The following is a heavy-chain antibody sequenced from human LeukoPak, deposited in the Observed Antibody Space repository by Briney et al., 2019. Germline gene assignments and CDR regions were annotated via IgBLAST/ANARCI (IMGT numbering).Heavy chain of an antibody. V-gene: IGHV4-4*07. CDR2: IYSSGTI. J-gene: IGHJ3*02. CDR3: ATLPTQYSRWPDDAFDI. Sequence: SETLSLTCTVSGGSINNYYWSWIRQPAGKGLEWIGRIYSSGTITYNPSLKSRVTMSVDTSKNQFSLRLSSVTAADTAVYYCATLPTQYSRWPDDAFDIWGQGTMVTVSS. CDR1: GGSINNYY. D-gene: IGHD6-6*01.